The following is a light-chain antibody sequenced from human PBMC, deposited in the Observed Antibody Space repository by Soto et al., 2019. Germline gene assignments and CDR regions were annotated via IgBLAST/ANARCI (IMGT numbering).Light chain of an antibody. V-gene: IGKV1-5*01. Sequence: IQMPQSPSSLSASVGDRVSVTCRASQSISDSLAWYQQKPGKAPDLLISDVSSLERGVASRFSGSGSGTEFTLTISSMQPDDFATYYCQQYHGYSRTFGQGTKVDIK. J-gene: IGKJ1*01. CDR3: QQYHGYSRT. CDR2: DVS. CDR1: QSISDS.